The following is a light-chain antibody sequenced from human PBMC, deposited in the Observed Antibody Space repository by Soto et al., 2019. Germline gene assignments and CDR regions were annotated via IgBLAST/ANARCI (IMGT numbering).Light chain of an antibody. V-gene: IGKV3-15*01. CDR1: QSVSSN. CDR2: GAS. CDR3: QQYNNWPPLT. J-gene: IGKJ4*01. Sequence: EIVMTQSPATLSVSLGERATLSCRASQSVSSNLAWYQQKPGQAPRLLIYGASTRTTGIPARFSGSGSGTEFTLTISSLQSEYFAVYYCQQYNNWPPLTFGGGTKVEIK.